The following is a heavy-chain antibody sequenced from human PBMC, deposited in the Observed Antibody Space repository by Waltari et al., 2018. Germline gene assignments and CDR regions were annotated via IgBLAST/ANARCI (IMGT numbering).Heavy chain of an antibody. J-gene: IGHJ4*02. V-gene: IGHV1-8*01. CDR3: ARVKGNSGYDPFQH. D-gene: IGHD5-12*01. Sequence: QVQLVQSGAEVKKPGASVRVSCKASGSTFIKHDINWVRQAPGQGLEWMGWMKPDRGSTGYSQKFKGRVTMTRNTSVSTAYLELSSLKSEDTAVYFCARVKGNSGYDPFQHWGQGTPVTVSS. CDR1: GSTFIKHD. CDR2: MKPDRGST.